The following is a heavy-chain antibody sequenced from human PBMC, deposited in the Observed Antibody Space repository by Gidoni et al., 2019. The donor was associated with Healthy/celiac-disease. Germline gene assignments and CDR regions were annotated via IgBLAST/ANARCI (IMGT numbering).Heavy chain of an antibody. CDR2: IWYDGSNK. V-gene: IGHV3-33*01. CDR1: GFTFSSYG. D-gene: IGHD3-22*01. Sequence: QVQLVESGGGVVQPGRSLRLSCAASGFTFSSYGMHWVRQAPGKGLEWVAVIWYDGSNKYYADSVKGRFTISRDNSKNTLYLQMNSLRAEDTAVYYCARWAGYYDSSGYPYYFDYWGQGTLVTVSS. CDR3: ARWAGYYDSSGYPYYFDY. J-gene: IGHJ4*02.